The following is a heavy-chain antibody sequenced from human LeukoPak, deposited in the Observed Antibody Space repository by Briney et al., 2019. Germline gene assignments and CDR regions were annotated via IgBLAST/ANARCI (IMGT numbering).Heavy chain of an antibody. CDR3: AKTRYYADAFDI. CDR2: ISWNSGSI. Sequence: GGFLRLSCAASGFTFDDYAMHWVRQAPGKGLEWVSGISWNSGSIGYADSVKGRFTISRDNAKNSLYLQMNSLRAEDTALYYCAKTRYYADAFDIWGQGTMVTVSS. J-gene: IGHJ3*02. V-gene: IGHV3-9*01. CDR1: GFTFDDYA. D-gene: IGHD3-10*01.